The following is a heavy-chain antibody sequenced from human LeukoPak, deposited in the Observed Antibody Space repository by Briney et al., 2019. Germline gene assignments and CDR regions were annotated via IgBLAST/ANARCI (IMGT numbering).Heavy chain of an antibody. Sequence: ASVKVSCKASGYTFTSYGISWVRQAPGQGLEWMGWISAYNGNTNYAQKLQGRVTITTDESTSTAYMELSSLRSEDTAVYYCARDLARADSSGYYYAFQHWGQGTLVTVSS. V-gene: IGHV1-18*01. CDR2: ISAYNGNT. D-gene: IGHD3-22*01. CDR3: ARDLARADSSGYYYAFQH. CDR1: GYTFTSYG. J-gene: IGHJ1*01.